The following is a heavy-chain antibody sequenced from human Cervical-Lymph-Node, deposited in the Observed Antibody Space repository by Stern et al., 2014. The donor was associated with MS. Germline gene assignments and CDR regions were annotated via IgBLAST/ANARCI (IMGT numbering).Heavy chain of an antibody. V-gene: IGHV2-5*02. CDR2: IYWDDDK. D-gene: IGHD6-19*01. CDR1: GFSLSSSGEG. CDR3: AHRQSGKNSGWDQGIYDF. Sequence: QVTLRESGPTLMRPTQTLTLTCTFSGFSLSSSGEGVGWIRQPPGKALEWLAVIYWDDDKPCNTSLRSRLTIIKDTSKNHVVLIMTNMDPVDTATYYWAHRQSGKNSGWDQGIYDFWGQGTLVTVSS. J-gene: IGHJ4*02.